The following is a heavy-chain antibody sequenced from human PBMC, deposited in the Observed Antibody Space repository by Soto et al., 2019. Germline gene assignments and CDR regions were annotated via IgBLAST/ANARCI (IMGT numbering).Heavy chain of an antibody. J-gene: IGHJ4*02. CDR3: AGRGGVVPTDY. Sequence: PSETLSLTCAVYGGSFSGYYWSWIRQPPGKGLEWIGEINHSGSTNYNPSLKSRVTISVDTSKNQFSLKLSSVTAADTAVYYCAGRGGVVPTDYWGQGTLVTVS. D-gene: IGHD3-3*01. CDR2: INHSGST. V-gene: IGHV4-34*01. CDR1: GGSFSGYY.